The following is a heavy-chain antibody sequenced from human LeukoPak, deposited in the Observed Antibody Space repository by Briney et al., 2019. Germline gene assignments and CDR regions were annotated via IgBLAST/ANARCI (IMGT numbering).Heavy chain of an antibody. CDR2: ISYDGSNK. Sequence: GGSLRLSCAASGFTFSSYAMHWVRQAPGKGLEWVAVISYDGSNKYYADSVKGRFTISRDNSKNTLYLQMNSLRAEDTAVYYCARGGVPYGGLQYWGQGTLVTVSS. D-gene: IGHD4-23*01. V-gene: IGHV3-30*04. J-gene: IGHJ4*02. CDR3: ARGGVPYGGLQY. CDR1: GFTFSSYA.